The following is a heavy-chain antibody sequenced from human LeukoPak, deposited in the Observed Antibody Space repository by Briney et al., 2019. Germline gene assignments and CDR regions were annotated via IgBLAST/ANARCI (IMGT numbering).Heavy chain of an antibody. CDR3: AKVRPEYYYDSSGYYDY. CDR2: ISGSGGST. D-gene: IGHD3-22*01. J-gene: IGHJ4*02. V-gene: IGHV3-23*01. Sequence: QSGGSLRLSCAASGFTFSSYGMSWVRQAPGKGLEWVSAISGSGGSTYYADSVKGRFTISRDNSKNTLYLQMNSLRAEDTAVYYCAKVRPEYYYDSSGYYDYWGQGTLVTVSS. CDR1: GFTFSSYG.